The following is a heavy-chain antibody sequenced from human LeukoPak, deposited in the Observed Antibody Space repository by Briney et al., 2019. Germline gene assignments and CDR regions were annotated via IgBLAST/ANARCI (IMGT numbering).Heavy chain of an antibody. J-gene: IGHJ4*02. CDR1: GFTFSSYW. CDR3: AKDYGDYFLGFDY. Sequence: GGSLRLSCAVSGFTFSSYWMSWVRQAPGKGLEWVANIKQDGGERFYVDSVKGRFTISRDNAKNSLYLQMNSLRAEDMALYYCAKDYGDYFLGFDYWGQGTLVTVSS. D-gene: IGHD4-17*01. CDR2: IKQDGGER. V-gene: IGHV3-7*03.